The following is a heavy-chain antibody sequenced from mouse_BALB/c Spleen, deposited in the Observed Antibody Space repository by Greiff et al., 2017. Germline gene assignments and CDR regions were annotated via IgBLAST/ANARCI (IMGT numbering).Heavy chain of an antibody. J-gene: IGHJ2*01. D-gene: IGHD1-1*01. CDR2: ISSGGSYT. V-gene: IGHV5-6-4*01. Sequence: EVQLVESGGGLVKPGGSLKLSCAASGFTFSSYTMSWVRQTPEKRLEWVATISSGGSYTYYPDSVKGRFTISRDNAKNTLYLQMSSLKSEDTAMYYCTRDYYGFDYWGQGTTLTVSS. CDR3: TRDYYGFDY. CDR1: GFTFSSYT.